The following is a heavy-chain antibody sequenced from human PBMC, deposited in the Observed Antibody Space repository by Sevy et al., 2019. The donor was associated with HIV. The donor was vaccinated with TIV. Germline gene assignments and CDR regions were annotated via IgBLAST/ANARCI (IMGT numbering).Heavy chain of an antibody. CDR1: GFTFSSYS. CDR3: ARVWRYYDSSGYSGSAFDI. D-gene: IGHD3-22*01. CDR2: ISSSSSTI. Sequence: GGSLRLSCAASGFTFSSYSMNWVRQAPGKGLEWVSYISSSSSTIYYADSVKGRFTISRDNAKNSLYLQMNSLRAEDTAVYYCARVWRYYDSSGYSGSAFDIWGQWTMVTVSS. J-gene: IGHJ3*02. V-gene: IGHV3-48*01.